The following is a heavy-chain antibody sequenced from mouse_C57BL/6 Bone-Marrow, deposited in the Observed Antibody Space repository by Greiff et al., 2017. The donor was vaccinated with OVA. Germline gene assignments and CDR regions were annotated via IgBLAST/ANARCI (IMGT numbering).Heavy chain of an antibody. D-gene: IGHD4-1*01. CDR2: IYPRSGTT. V-gene: IGHV1-81*01. CDR3: ARRANWDVGLFDY. CDR1: GYTFTSYG. Sequence: VQLQQSGAELARPGASVKLSCKASGYTFTSYGISWVKQRPGQGLEWIGEIYPRSGTTYYHEKFTGKATLTADKSSSTAYMALRSLTSEDSAVYFCARRANWDVGLFDYWGQGTTLTVSS. J-gene: IGHJ2*01.